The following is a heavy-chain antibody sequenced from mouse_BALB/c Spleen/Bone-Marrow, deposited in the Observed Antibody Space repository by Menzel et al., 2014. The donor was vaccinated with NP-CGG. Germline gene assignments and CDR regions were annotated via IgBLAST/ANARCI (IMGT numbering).Heavy chain of an antibody. CDR2: INPDSRTI. V-gene: IGHV4-1*02. CDR1: GFDFSRYW. Sequence: EVKLLESGGGLVQPGGSLKLSCAASGFDFSRYWMSWVRQAPGKGLEWIGEINPDSRTINYSPSLKDKFLISRDNAKNTLCLRLNKVRSEDTALYYCARPDYYGYLNYWGQGTTLTVSS. CDR3: ARPDYYGYLNY. J-gene: IGHJ2*01. D-gene: IGHD1-1*01.